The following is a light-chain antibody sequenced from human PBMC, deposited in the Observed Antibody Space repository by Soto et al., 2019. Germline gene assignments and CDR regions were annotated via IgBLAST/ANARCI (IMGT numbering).Light chain of an antibody. CDR2: EVT. Sequence: QSALTQPPSASGSPGQSVTISCTGTSSDVGGYNYVSWYQQHPGKAPKLMIYEVTQRPSGVPNRFSVSRSGNTASLTVSGLQAKDEDDYYCNSYAASGNLWVFGGGTKLTVL. CDR3: NSYAASGNLWV. V-gene: IGLV2-8*01. J-gene: IGLJ3*02. CDR1: SSDVGGYNY.